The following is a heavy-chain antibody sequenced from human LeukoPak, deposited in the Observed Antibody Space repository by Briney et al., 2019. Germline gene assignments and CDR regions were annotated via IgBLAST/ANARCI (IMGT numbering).Heavy chain of an antibody. CDR3: AKVSRITMIVVVITTVGYFDY. D-gene: IGHD3-22*01. CDR1: GFTFSNYA. CDR2: ISGSGDDP. V-gene: IGHV3-23*01. J-gene: IGHJ4*02. Sequence: GGSLRLSCAASGFTFSNYAMNWVRQAPGKGLEWVSSISGSGDDPSYADSVKGRFTISRDNSRNTLYLQMNSLRAEDTAVYYCAKVSRITMIVVVITTVGYFDYWGQGTLVTVSS.